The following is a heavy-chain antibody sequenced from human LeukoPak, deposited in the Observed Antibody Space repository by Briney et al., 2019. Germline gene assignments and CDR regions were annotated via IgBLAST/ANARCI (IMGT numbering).Heavy chain of an antibody. J-gene: IGHJ4*02. V-gene: IGHV3-30*15. CDR1: GFTFSSYA. D-gene: IGHD3-10*01. Sequence: GGSLRLSCAASGFTFSSYAMYWVRQAPGKGLEWVSLISKDGFNQDHADSVKGRFTISRDNSRDTLYLQMSSLSPEDTAVYYCAREAYYGSGRSRQPSPVWGQGTLVIVSS. CDR3: AREAYYGSGRSRQPSPV. CDR2: ISKDGFNQ.